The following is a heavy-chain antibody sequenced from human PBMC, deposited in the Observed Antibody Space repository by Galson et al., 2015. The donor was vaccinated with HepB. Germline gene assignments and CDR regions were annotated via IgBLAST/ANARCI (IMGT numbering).Heavy chain of an antibody. CDR1: GFPFSDYP. D-gene: IGHD6-25*01. Sequence: SLRLSCAASGFPFSDYPMNWVRQAPGRGLEWVSGISESGVIIYYADSVKGSFTLSRDTSEDTLYLQMNSLRVDDTAVYYCAKSGFTRGWPGGWFDPRGPGTLVTVFS. CDR2: ISESGVII. CDR3: AKSGFTRGWPGGWFDP. V-gene: IGHV3-23*01. J-gene: IGHJ5*02.